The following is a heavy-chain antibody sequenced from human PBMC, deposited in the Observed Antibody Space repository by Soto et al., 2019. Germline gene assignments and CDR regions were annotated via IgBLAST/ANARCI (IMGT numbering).Heavy chain of an antibody. CDR1: DGSVSSGNYY. CDR3: ARDSLALFDS. CDR2: IHSSGST. Sequence: QAQLQESGPGLVKTSETLSLTCTVSDGSVSSGNYYWTWIRQPPGKGPEWIGYIHSSGSTLYNPSLKSRVFISVDTSMNQFSLKLTSVTAADTALYFCARDSLALFDSWGQGTLVTVSS. J-gene: IGHJ4*02. V-gene: IGHV4-61*01. D-gene: IGHD5-12*01.